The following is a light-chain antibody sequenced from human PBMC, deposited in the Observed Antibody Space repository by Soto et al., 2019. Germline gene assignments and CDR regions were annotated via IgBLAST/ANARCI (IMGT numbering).Light chain of an antibody. J-gene: IGKJ1*01. CDR3: QQYNKWPLT. V-gene: IGKV3-15*01. Sequence: ELVLTQSPATLSGSRLERGTRCCRASQSVSIDLAWYQQTPGQAPRLLIYGASTRATGIPVRFSGSASGTEFTLTISSLQSEDFTVYYCQQYNKWPLTFGQGTKVDIK. CDR2: GAS. CDR1: QSVSID.